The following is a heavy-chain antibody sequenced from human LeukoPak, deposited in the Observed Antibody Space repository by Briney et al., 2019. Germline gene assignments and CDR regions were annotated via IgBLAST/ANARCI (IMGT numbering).Heavy chain of an antibody. CDR2: IIPIFGTA. CDR1: GGTFSSYA. CDR3: ARALNDPIYGGNSFGYYSMDV. D-gene: IGHD4-23*01. V-gene: IGHV1-69*01. J-gene: IGHJ6*02. Sequence: SVKVSCKASGGTFSSYAISWVRQAPGQGLEWMGGIIPIFGTANYAQKFQSRVTITADESTSTAYMELSSLRSEDTAVYYCARALNDPIYGGNSFGYYSMDVWGQGTTVTVSS.